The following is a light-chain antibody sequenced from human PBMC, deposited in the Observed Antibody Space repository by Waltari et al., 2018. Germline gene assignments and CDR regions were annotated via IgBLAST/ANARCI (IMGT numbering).Light chain of an antibody. Sequence: DIQMTQSPSSLSASVGDRVTITCRASQSISSYLNWYQQKPGKAPKLLIYAASSLQSGVPSRFSGSGSGTDFTLTISILQPEDFATYYCQQSYSTPPWTFGQGTKVEIK. CDR3: QQSYSTPPWT. CDR2: AAS. V-gene: IGKV1-39*01. J-gene: IGKJ1*01. CDR1: QSISSY.